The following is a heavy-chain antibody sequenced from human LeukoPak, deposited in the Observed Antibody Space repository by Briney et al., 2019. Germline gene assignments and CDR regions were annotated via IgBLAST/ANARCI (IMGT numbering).Heavy chain of an antibody. CDR1: GFSLSTGGMC. V-gene: IGHV4-61*08. CDR3: ARAILSGYPDS. Sequence: ESGPALVKPTQTLTLTCTFSGFSLSTGGMCVSWIRQPPGKGLEWIGYIYYSGSTNYNPSLKSRVTISLDTSKNQFSLKLSSVTAADTAVYYCARAILSGYPDSWGQGTLVIVFS. CDR2: IYYSGST. D-gene: IGHD3-3*01. J-gene: IGHJ4*02.